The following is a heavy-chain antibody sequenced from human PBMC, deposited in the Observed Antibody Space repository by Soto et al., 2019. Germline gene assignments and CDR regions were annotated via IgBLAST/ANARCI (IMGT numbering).Heavy chain of an antibody. CDR2: IWYDGSNK. CDR1: GVTFCSYG. J-gene: IGHJ4*01. CDR3: PSGASPSAF. V-gene: IGHV3-33*01. Sequence: GCSLRLSCAASGVTFCSYGMHGVRKAPGKGLEWVAVIWYDGSNKYYADSVKGRFTISRDNSKNTLYLQMNSLRAEATAVYYCPSGASPSAFWGHGTLVTVSS.